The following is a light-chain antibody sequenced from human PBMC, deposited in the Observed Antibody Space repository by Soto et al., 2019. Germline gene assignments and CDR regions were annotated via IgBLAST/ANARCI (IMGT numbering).Light chain of an antibody. CDR2: GAS. CDR1: QGIANF. CDR3: QQRNSFPIP. J-gene: IGKJ3*01. V-gene: IGKV1-9*01. Sequence: IQLTQSPSSLYASVGDRVTISCRASQGIANFLAWYQQKPWKAPKLLIYGASTLQSGVPSRFSGSGSGTDFTPTISSLQPEDFATYYCQQRNSFPIPFGPGTKVDIK.